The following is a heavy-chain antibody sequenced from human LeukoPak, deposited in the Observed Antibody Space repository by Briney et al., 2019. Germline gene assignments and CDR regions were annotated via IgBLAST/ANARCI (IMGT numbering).Heavy chain of an antibody. Sequence: GGSLRLSCAASGFTLSRYSMNWVRQAPGKGLEWVSSISSSSSYIYYADSVKGRFTISRDNAKNSLYLQMNSLRAEDTAVYYCARDFRYCGGDCNYWGQGTLVTVSS. D-gene: IGHD2-21*01. J-gene: IGHJ4*02. CDR3: ARDFRYCGGDCNY. CDR1: GFTLSRYS. V-gene: IGHV3-21*01. CDR2: ISSSSSYI.